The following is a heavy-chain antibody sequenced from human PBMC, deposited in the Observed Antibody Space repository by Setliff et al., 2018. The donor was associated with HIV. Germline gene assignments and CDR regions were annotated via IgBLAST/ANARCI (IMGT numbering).Heavy chain of an antibody. CDR1: GASIKDYY. CDR2: AHHSGVT. D-gene: IGHD1-1*01. Sequence: SQTLSLTCTVSGASIKDYYWNWIRQPPGKGLEWIGFAHHSGVTSYNPSLHSRVIIAVGTSRNQFSLRVNSITAADTALYYCARWGEPTIQAFDVWGLGTMVTVSS. J-gene: IGHJ3*01. V-gene: IGHV4-59*08. CDR3: ARWGEPTIQAFDV.